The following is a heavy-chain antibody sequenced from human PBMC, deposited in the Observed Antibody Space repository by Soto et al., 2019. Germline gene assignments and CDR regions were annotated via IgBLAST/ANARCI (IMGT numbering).Heavy chain of an antibody. Sequence: QVRLVLSGDEFKKPGASLKVSCKASGYAFSDHGISWVRQAPGQGLEWIGWISAYNGNTNYAQKFQGRVTLTTDASTATAYMEVRSLTSDDTAVYYCARDHRYSSSFFDSWSQGTLITVSS. CDR1: GYAFSDHG. CDR2: ISAYNGNT. J-gene: IGHJ4*02. D-gene: IGHD6-6*01. V-gene: IGHV1-18*04. CDR3: ARDHRYSSSFFDS.